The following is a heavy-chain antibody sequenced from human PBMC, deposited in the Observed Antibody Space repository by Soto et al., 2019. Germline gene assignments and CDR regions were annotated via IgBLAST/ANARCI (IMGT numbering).Heavy chain of an antibody. D-gene: IGHD6-13*01. V-gene: IGHV1-69*01. Sequence: QVQLVQSGAEVKKPGSSVKVSCKASGGTFSSYAISWVRQAPGQGLEWMGGLIPIFGTANYAQKFQGRVTITADEFRSTAYMELSSLRSEDTAVYYCASRLLAAAGQGYFDYWGQGTLVTVSS. CDR3: ASRLLAAAGQGYFDY. CDR1: GGTFSSYA. J-gene: IGHJ4*02. CDR2: LIPIFGTA.